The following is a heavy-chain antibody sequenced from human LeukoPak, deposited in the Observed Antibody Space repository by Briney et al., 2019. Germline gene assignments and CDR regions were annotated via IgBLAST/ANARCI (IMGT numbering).Heavy chain of an antibody. CDR3: ARDTGYYDFWSGYPTTQNAFNI. CDR2: INWNGGST. D-gene: IGHD3-3*01. Sequence: PGGSLRLSCAASGFTFDDYGMSWVRQAPGKGLEWVSGINWNGGSTGYADSVKGRFTISRDNAKNSLYLQMNSLRAEDTALYYCARDTGYYDFWSGYPTTQNAFNIWGQGTMVTVSS. J-gene: IGHJ3*02. CDR1: GFTFDDYG. V-gene: IGHV3-20*04.